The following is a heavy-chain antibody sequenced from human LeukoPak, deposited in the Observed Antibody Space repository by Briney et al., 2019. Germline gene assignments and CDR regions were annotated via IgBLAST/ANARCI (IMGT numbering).Heavy chain of an antibody. CDR1: GYTFSGYY. D-gene: IGHD1-26*01. CDR2: INPNSGGT. Sequence: ASVKVSFKASGYTFSGYYMHWVRQAPGQGLEWMGWINPNSGGTNYAQKFQGRVTMTRDTSISTASMELSRLTPDDTAVYYRARGGVGATTYWGQGTLVTVSS. J-gene: IGHJ4*02. V-gene: IGHV1-2*02. CDR3: ARGGVGATTY.